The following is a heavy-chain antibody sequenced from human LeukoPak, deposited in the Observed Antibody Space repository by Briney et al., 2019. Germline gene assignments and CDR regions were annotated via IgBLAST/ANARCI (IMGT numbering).Heavy chain of an antibody. CDR3: ARVGYCSGGSCYPDYYYFYGMDV. V-gene: IGHV3-33*01. J-gene: IGHJ6*02. CDR2: IWYDGSNK. Sequence: GGSLRLSCAASGFTFSNYGMHWVRQAPGKGLEWVAVIWYDGSNKYYADSVKGRFTISRDNSRTTLYLQMNSLRAEDTAVYYCARVGYCSGGSCYPDYYYFYGMDVWGQGATVTVSS. D-gene: IGHD2-15*01. CDR1: GFTFSNYG.